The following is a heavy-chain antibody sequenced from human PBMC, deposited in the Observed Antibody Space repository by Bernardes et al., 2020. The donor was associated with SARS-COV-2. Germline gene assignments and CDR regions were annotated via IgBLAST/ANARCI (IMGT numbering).Heavy chain of an antibody. D-gene: IGHD2-2*01. Sequence: SLRLSCAASGFTFSSYGMHWVRQAPGKGLEWVAVIWYDGSNKYYADSVKGRFTISRDNSKNTLYLQMNSLRAEDTAVYYCARVPGGTSWTFDYWGQGTLVTVSS. V-gene: IGHV3-33*01. J-gene: IGHJ4*02. CDR1: GFTFSSYG. CDR3: ARVPGGTSWTFDY. CDR2: IWYDGSNK.